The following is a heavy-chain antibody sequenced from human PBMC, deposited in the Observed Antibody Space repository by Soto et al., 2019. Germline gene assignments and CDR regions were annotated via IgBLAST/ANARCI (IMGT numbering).Heavy chain of an antibody. CDR1: VGSIGSYY. D-gene: IGHD3-10*01. J-gene: IGHJ4*02. CDR2: IYYSGST. CDR3: ARGDYYGRSDY. V-gene: IGHV4-59*01. Sequence: SETLSLTCTVSVGSIGSYYWSWNRQPPGKGLEWIGYIYYSGSTSYNPSLKSRVTMTVDTSKNQFSLKLYSVTAADTAVYYCARGDYYGRSDYWGPGTLVTVSS.